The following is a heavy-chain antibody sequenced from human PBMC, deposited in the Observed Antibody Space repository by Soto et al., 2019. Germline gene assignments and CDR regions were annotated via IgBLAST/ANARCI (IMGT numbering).Heavy chain of an antibody. D-gene: IGHD3-16*01. Sequence: SGPTLVNPTQTLTLTCTFSGFSLSTSGMCVSWIRQPPGKALEWLALIDCDDDKYYSTSLKTRLTISKDTSKNQVVITMTNMDPVDTATYYCARIRIEQPTAPRMIYYGMDVWGQGTTVTVSS. CDR2: IDCDDDK. J-gene: IGHJ6*02. CDR1: GFSLSTSGMC. CDR3: ARIRIEQPTAPRMIYYGMDV. V-gene: IGHV2-70*01.